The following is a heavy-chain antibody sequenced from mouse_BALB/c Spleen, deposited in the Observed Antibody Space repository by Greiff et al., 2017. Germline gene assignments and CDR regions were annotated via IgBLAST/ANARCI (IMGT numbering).Heavy chain of an antibody. CDR3: ARYRAWFAY. Sequence: QVQLKESGAELAKPGASVKMSCKASGYTFTSYWMHWVKQRPGQGLEWIGYINPSTGYTEYNQKFKDKATLTADKSSSTAYMQLSSLTSEDSAVYYCARYRAWFAYWGQGTLVTVSA. CDR1: GYTFTSYW. J-gene: IGHJ3*01. CDR2: INPSTGYT. V-gene: IGHV1-7*01.